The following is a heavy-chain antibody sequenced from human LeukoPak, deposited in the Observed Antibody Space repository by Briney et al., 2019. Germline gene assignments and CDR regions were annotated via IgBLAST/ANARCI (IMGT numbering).Heavy chain of an antibody. CDR2: IKQDGSEK. Sequence: GGSLRLSCAASGFTFSNYWMSWVRQAPGKGLEWVANIKQDGSEKYYVDSVKGRFTISRDNAKNSLYLQMNSLRAEDAAVYYCVAHIATGPSWGQGTLVTVSS. V-gene: IGHV3-7*01. CDR1: GFTFSNYW. J-gene: IGHJ5*02. CDR3: VAHIATGPS. D-gene: IGHD6-6*01.